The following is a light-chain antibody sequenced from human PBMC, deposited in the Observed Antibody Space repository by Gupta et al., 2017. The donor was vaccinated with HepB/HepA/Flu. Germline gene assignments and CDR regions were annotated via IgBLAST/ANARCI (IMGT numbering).Light chain of an antibody. Sequence: DIQMTQSPSSLSASVGDRVTITCRASQSISNYLNWYQQKPGKAPNLLIYAASSLQSGVPSRFSGSGSGTDFTLTISRLQPEDFATYYCQQCDSTPSTFGQGTKLEIK. CDR3: QQCDSTPST. J-gene: IGKJ2*01. V-gene: IGKV1-39*01. CDR1: QSISNY. CDR2: AAS.